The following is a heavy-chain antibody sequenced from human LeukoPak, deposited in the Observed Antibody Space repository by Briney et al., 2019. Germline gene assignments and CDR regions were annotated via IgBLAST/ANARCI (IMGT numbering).Heavy chain of an antibody. Sequence: SQTLSLTCTVSGGSISSGSYYWSWIRQPAGKGLEWIGRIYTSGSTNYNPSLKSRVTISVDTSKNQFSLKLSSVTAADTAVYYCARIRTYGDYGWGNCYYYMDVWGKGTTVTVSS. V-gene: IGHV4-61*02. CDR1: GGSISSGSYY. CDR3: ARIRTYGDYGWGNCYYYMDV. D-gene: IGHD4-17*01. J-gene: IGHJ6*03. CDR2: IYTSGST.